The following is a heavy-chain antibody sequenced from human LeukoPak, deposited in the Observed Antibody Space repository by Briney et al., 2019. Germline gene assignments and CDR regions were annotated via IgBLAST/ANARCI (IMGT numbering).Heavy chain of an antibody. CDR2: TSRSSSYT. V-gene: IGHV3-11*06. CDR1: GFTFSDYY. J-gene: IGHJ4*02. D-gene: IGHD2-2*01. Sequence: GGSLRLSCAASGFTFSDYYMNWIRQAPGKGLEWVAYTSRSSSYTNYADSVKGRFTISRDNAKNSLYLQMNSLRAEDTAVYFCAKEGRSTTPGYWGQGTLVTVSS. CDR3: AKEGRSTTPGY.